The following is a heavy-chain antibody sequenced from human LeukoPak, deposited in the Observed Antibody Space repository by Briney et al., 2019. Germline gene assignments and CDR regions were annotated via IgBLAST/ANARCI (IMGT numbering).Heavy chain of an antibody. D-gene: IGHD4-17*01. V-gene: IGHV3-21*01. CDR2: ISSSTSYI. CDR3: ARAGGSTVSHSDY. CDR1: GFTVSSSY. J-gene: IGHJ4*02. Sequence: GGSLRLSCAASGFTVSSSYMSWIRQAPGKGLEWVSSISSSTSYIYYADSVKGRFTISKDNAKNSLYLQMNSLRAEGTAVYYCARAGGSTVSHSDYWGQGTLVTVSS.